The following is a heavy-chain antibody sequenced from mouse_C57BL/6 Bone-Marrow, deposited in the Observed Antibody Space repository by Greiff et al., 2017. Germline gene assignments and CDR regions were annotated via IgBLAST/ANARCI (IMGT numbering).Heavy chain of an antibody. CDR2: ISDGGSYT. D-gene: IGHD1-1*01. V-gene: IGHV5-4*01. CDR1: GFTFSSYA. Sequence: EVKLMESGGGLVKPGGSLKLSCAASGFTFSSYAMSWVRQTPEKRLEWVATISDGGSYTYYPDNVKGRFTISRDNAKNNLYLQMSHLKSEDTAMYYCAREKTFPGRYFDVWGTGTTVTVSS. J-gene: IGHJ1*03. CDR3: AREKTFPGRYFDV.